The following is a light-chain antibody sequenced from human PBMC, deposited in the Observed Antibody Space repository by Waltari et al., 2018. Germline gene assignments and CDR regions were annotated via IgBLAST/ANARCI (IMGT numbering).Light chain of an antibody. V-gene: IGKV3-20*01. CDR1: QTVRTTY. CDR2: GAS. Sequence: EIVLTQSPGTLSLSPGERATLSCRASQTVRTTYLAWYQQKPGQAPTLLIYGASSMATGIPDRFSGSGSCTDFSLTISSLEPEDFAVYYCQQYDISPLTFGGGTKVEIK. CDR3: QQYDISPLT. J-gene: IGKJ4*01.